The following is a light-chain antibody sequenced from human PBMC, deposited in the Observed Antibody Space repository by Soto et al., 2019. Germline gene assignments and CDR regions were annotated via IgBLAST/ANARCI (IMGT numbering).Light chain of an antibody. J-gene: IGLJ1*01. Sequence: QSVLTQPASVSGSPGQSITISCTGTSSGVGGYNYVSWYQQHPGKAPKLMIYEVSNRPSGVSNRFSGSKSGNTASLTISGLQAEDEADYYCSSYTSSSTQVFGTGTKVT. CDR1: SSGVGGYNY. V-gene: IGLV2-14*01. CDR3: SSYTSSSTQV. CDR2: EVS.